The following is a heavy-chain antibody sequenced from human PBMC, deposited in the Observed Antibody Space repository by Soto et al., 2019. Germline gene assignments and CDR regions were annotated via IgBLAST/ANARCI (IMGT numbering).Heavy chain of an antibody. CDR1: GGSFSGYY. J-gene: IGHJ4*02. V-gene: IGHV4-34*01. D-gene: IGHD3-22*01. Sequence: PSETLSLTCAVHGGSFSGYYWTWIRQSPGKGLEWIGEIKHTGSTNYKPSLKSRVTISVDTSQNQFSLKLSSVTAADTAVYYCAREGDSSGYYFDYCGQGTLVTLSS. CDR2: IKHTGST. CDR3: AREGDSSGYYFDY.